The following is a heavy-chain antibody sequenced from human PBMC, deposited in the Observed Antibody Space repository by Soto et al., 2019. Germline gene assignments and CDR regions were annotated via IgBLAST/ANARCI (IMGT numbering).Heavy chain of an antibody. CDR1: GFTFSGSA. V-gene: IGHV3-73*01. CDR2: IRSKANSYAT. J-gene: IGHJ6*02. D-gene: IGHD4-17*01. CDR3: TRRRYGDRHYYGMDV. Sequence: GGSLRLSCAASGFTFSGSAMHWVRQASGKGLEWVGRIRSKANSYATAYAASVKGRFTISRDDSKNTAYLQMNSLKTEDTAVYYCTRRRYGDRHYYGMDVWGQGTTVTVSS.